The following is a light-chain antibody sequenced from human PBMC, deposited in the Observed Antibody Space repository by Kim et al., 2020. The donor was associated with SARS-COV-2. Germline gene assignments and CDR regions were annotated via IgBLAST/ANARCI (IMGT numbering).Light chain of an antibody. J-gene: IGLJ3*02. V-gene: IGLV4-69*01. CDR3: HTWGTGIWV. CDR2: LNSDGSH. Sequence: QPVLTQSPSASASLGASVKLTCTLSSGHSSYAIAWHQQQPEKGTRYLMKLNSDGSHSKGDGIPDRFSGSSTGAARYLPISSLQSEDEADYYCHTWGTGIWVFGGGTKLTVL. CDR1: SGHSSYA.